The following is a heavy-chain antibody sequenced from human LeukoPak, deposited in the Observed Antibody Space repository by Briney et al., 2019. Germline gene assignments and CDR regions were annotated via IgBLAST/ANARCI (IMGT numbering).Heavy chain of an antibody. CDR2: ISGSGGST. J-gene: IGHJ6*02. CDR3: AKDLTWGGQYGMDV. D-gene: IGHD7-27*01. Sequence: GGSLRLSCAASGFTFSSYAMSWVRQAPGKGLEWVSAISGSGGSTYYADSVKGRFTISRDNSKNTLYLQMNSLRAEDTAVYYCAKDLTWGGQYGMDVWGQGTTVTVSS. CDR1: GFTFSSYA. V-gene: IGHV3-23*01.